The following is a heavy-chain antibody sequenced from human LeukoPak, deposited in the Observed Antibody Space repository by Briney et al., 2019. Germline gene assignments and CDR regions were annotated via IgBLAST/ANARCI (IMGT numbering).Heavy chain of an antibody. Sequence: SETLSLTYAVYGGSFSGYYWSWIRQPPGKGLEWIGEINHSRSTNYNPSLKSRVTISVDTSKNQFSLKLSSVTAADTAVYYCARGPLITFGGVIVGYFDYWGQGTLVTVSS. CDR2: INHSRST. V-gene: IGHV4-34*01. J-gene: IGHJ4*02. D-gene: IGHD3-16*02. CDR3: ARGPLITFGGVIVGYFDY. CDR1: GGSFSGYY.